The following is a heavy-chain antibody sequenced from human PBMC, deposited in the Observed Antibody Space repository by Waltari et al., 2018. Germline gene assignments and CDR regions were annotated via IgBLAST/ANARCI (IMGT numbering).Heavy chain of an antibody. J-gene: IGHJ4*02. D-gene: IGHD1-1*01. CDR3: ARDVPNGYFDY. V-gene: IGHV3-7*01. CDR1: GFTFKNYW. Sequence: EVHLVQSGGGLIQPGGSLRLSCGVSGFTFKNYWMTWVRQAPGKGLEGVGNINQDGRDKNDVDSVEGRFTISRDNAQNSVYLQMNSLRAEDTAVYYCARDVPNGYFDYWGSGTLVTVSS. CDR2: INQDGRDK.